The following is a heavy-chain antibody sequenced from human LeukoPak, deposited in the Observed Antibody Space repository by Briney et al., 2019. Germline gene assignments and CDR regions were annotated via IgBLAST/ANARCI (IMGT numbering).Heavy chain of an antibody. D-gene: IGHD3-22*01. CDR1: GGSISSYY. Sequence: SETLSLTCTVSGGSISSYYWSWIRQPAGKGLEWIGRIYTSGSTNYNPSLKSRVTMAVDTSKTQFSLKLSSVTAAATAVYYCPGDRGAYYDSGVDYWGQGTLVTVS. V-gene: IGHV4-4*07. CDR3: PGDRGAYYDSGVDY. J-gene: IGHJ4*02. CDR2: IYTSGST.